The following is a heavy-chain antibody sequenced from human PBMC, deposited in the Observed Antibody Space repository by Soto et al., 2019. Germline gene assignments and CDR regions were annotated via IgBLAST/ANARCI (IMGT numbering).Heavy chain of an antibody. CDR3: ASDYSDSSGYSPFDP. Sequence: SVKVSCKASGGTFSSYAISWVRQAPGQGLEWMGGIIPIFGTANYAQKFQGRVTITADESTSTAYMELSSLRSEDTAVYYCASDYSDSSGYSPFDPWGQGTLVTVSS. V-gene: IGHV1-69*13. CDR2: IIPIFGTA. J-gene: IGHJ5*02. D-gene: IGHD3-22*01. CDR1: GGTFSSYA.